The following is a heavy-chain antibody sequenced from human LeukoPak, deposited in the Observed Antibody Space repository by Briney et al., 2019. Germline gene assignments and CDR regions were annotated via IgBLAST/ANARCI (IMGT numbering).Heavy chain of an antibody. CDR2: IKSKTHGGTT. CDR3: TTSITPGVDY. V-gene: IGHV3-15*01. J-gene: IGHJ4*02. Sequence: GSLRLSCAASGFTFSNAWLRWVRQAPGKGLDWVGRIKSKTHGGTTDYAAPVKGRFTISRDDSKNTLYLQMNSLRTEDTAVYYCTTSITPGVDYWGQGTLVTVSS. CDR1: GFTFSNAW. D-gene: IGHD1-14*01.